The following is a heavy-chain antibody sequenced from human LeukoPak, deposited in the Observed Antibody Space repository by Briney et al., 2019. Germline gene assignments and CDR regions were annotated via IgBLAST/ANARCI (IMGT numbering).Heavy chain of an antibody. J-gene: IGHJ4*02. CDR1: GGSISSYY. V-gene: IGHV4-59*08. Sequence: SETLSLTYTVSGGSISSYYWSWIRQPPGKGLEWIGYIYDSGSANYNPSLKSRVTISLDTSKNQFSLKLSSVTAADTAVYYCAGRGFSSGQDDDYWGQGTLVTVSS. CDR3: AGRGFSSGQDDDY. D-gene: IGHD5-18*01. CDR2: IYDSGSA.